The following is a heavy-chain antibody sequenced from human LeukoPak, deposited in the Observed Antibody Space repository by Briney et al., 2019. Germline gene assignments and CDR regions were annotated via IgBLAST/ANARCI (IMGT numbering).Heavy chain of an antibody. D-gene: IGHD3-3*01. CDR2: IYQSGSGSS. CDR3: ASTLRFLPYRRFDY. V-gene: IGHV4-39*02. Sequence: PSETLSLTCSVSGGSIISTNYYWGWIRQPPGKGLEWIGSIYQSGSGSSYYNPSLKSRVTISGDTSKNHFFLGLSSVTAADTAVYYCASTLRFLPYRRFDYWGQGTLVTVPS. J-gene: IGHJ4*02. CDR1: GGSIISTNYY.